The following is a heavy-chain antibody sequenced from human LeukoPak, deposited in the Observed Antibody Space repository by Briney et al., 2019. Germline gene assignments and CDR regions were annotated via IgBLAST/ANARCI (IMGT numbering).Heavy chain of an antibody. D-gene: IGHD2-21*01. V-gene: IGHV4-39*07. Sequence: TSGTLSLTCSVSGGSISFSNSYWGWIRQPPGKGLEWIGSIYYSGSDYYSPSLKSRATLSVDTSANQFSLRLTSLTAADTAVYYCARHKFAADRLRVGYFDPWGQGTLVTVSS. J-gene: IGHJ5*02. CDR2: IYYSGSD. CDR1: GGSISFSNSY. CDR3: ARHKFAADRLRVGYFDP.